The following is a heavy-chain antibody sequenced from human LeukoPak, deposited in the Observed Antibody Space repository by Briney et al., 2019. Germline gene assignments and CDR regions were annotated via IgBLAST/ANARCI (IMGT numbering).Heavy chain of an antibody. J-gene: IGHJ6*03. CDR2: ISSSSSTI. CDR1: GFTFSSYS. V-gene: IGHV3-48*01. CDR3: ARTYDHTGSHYYYYMDV. Sequence: PGGSLRLSCAASGFTFSSYSMNWVRQAPGRGLEWVSYISSSSSTIYYADSVKGRFTISRDNAKNSLSLQMNSLSAEDTAVYFCARTYDHTGSHYYYYMDVWGKGTTVTVSS. D-gene: IGHD3-22*01.